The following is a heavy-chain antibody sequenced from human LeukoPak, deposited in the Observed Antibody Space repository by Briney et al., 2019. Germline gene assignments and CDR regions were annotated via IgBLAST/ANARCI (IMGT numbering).Heavy chain of an antibody. CDR1: GFTFDDYA. V-gene: IGHV3-9*01. CDR2: ISYNSGSI. D-gene: IGHD5-18*01. CDR3: AKVGPVSSYGFGFFNY. J-gene: IGHJ4*02. Sequence: SLRLSCAASGFTFDDYAMHWVRQAPGKGLEWDSGISYNSGSINYAESVKGRFTISRDNAKNSLYLQMNSLTVEDTALYYCAKVGPVSSYGFGFFNYWGRGTLVTVSS.